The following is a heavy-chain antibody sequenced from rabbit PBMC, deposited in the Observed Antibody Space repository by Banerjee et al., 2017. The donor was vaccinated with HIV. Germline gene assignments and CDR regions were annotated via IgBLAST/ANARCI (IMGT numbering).Heavy chain of an antibody. J-gene: IGHJ4*01. CDR3: ARDRESAFNL. CDR1: GFSFNSYYY. V-gene: IGHV1S45*01. CDR2: IVSSSGST. Sequence: QQQLEESGGGLVKPEGSLTLTCTASGFSFNSYYYMCWVRQAPGKGLELIACIVSSSGSTWYASWAKGRFTISKTSSTTVTLQMTSLTAADTATYFCARDRESAFNLWGQGTLVTVS.